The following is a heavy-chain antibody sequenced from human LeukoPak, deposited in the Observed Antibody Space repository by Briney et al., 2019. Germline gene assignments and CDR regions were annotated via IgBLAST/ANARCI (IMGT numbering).Heavy chain of an antibody. CDR2: TRNKANRYTT. CDR1: GFTFSDHY. V-gene: IGHV3-72*01. D-gene: IGHD4-11*01. CDR3: ARVASSNDY. Sequence: GGSLRLSCAASGFTFSDHYMDWVRQAPGKGLEWVGRTRNKANRYTTEYSASVKGRFTTSRDDSTNSLYLRNYSLNTEDTAVYYCARVASSNDYCGQGTLVTVSS. J-gene: IGHJ4*02.